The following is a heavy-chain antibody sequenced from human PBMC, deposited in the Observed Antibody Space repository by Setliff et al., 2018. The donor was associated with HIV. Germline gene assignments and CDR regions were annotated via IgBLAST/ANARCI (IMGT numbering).Heavy chain of an antibody. CDR3: TTGLMTVFGVITDC. CDR2: IKNRANGGTT. J-gene: IGHJ4*02. Sequence: GGSLRLSCAASGFTLSDAWMSWVRQAPGKGLEWVARIKNRANGGTTHYAAPVNGRFTISRDDSKNTLYLQMNSLKTEDTAVYYCTTGLMTVFGVITDCWGQGALVTVSS. CDR1: GFTLSDAW. V-gene: IGHV3-15*01. D-gene: IGHD3-3*01.